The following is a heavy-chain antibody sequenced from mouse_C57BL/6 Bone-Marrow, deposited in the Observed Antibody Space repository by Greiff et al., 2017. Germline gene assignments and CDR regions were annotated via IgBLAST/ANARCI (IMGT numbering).Heavy chain of an antibody. CDR3: ARCLANSGAMDY. CDR2: IYPSDSET. J-gene: IGHJ4*01. V-gene: IGHV1-61*01. CDR1: GYTFTSYW. Sequence: QVQLQQPGAELVRPGSSVKLSCNASGYTFTSYWMDWVKQRPGQGLEWIGNIYPSDSETHYNQKFKDKATLTVDKSSSTAYMQRRSLTSEDSAVEYCARCLANSGAMDYWGQGTSVTVSS. D-gene: IGHD3-1*01.